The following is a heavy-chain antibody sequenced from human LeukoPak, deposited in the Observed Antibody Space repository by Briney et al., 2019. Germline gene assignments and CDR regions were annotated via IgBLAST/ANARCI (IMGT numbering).Heavy chain of an antibody. CDR2: TYYSGST. Sequence: SETLSLTCTVSGGSISRYYWSWIRQPPGKGLEWIGYTYYSGSTNYNPSLKSRVTISVDTSKNQFSLKLSSVTAADTAVYYCARAIFRTSNWFDPWGQGTLVTVSS. D-gene: IGHD3-9*01. CDR3: ARAIFRTSNWFDP. CDR1: GGSISRYY. J-gene: IGHJ5*02. V-gene: IGHV4-59*01.